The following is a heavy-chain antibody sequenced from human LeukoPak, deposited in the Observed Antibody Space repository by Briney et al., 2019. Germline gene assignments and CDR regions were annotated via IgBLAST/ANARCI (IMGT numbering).Heavy chain of an antibody. CDR3: AKPLEKYTYGGNFDY. J-gene: IGHJ4*02. D-gene: IGHD4-23*01. CDR1: GCTFSSYA. V-gene: IGHV3-23*01. CDR2: ISSSADST. Sequence: GGSLRLSCEASGCTFSSYAVSWVRQAPGKGLAWVSVISSSADSTYYADSVKGRFTISRDNSKNTLYLQMNNLRAEDTAVYYCAKPLEKYTYGGNFDYWGQGILVTVSS.